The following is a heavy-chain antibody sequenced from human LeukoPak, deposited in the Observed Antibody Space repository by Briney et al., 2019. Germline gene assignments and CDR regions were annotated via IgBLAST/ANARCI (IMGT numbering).Heavy chain of an antibody. CDR1: GYTFTGYY. D-gene: IGHD2-21*02. V-gene: IGHV1-2*02. Sequence: GASVKVSCKASGYTFTGYYMHWVRQAPGQGLEWMGWINPNSGGTNYAQKFQGRVTMTRDTSISTAYMELSRLRSDDTAVYYCAITRLVVTAILDYYYGMDVWGQGTTVTVSS. CDR3: AITRLVVTAILDYYYGMDV. J-gene: IGHJ6*02. CDR2: INPNSGGT.